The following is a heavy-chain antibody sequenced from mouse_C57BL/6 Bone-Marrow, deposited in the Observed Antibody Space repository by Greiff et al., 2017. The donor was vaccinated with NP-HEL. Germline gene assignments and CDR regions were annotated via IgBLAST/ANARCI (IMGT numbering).Heavy chain of an antibody. J-gene: IGHJ3*01. CDR1: GFTFSNYW. D-gene: IGHD2-5*01. V-gene: IGHV6-3*01. CDR3: TGKRTYYSNYDWFAY. Sequence: EVQLVESGGGLVQPGGSMKLSCVASGFTFSNYWMNWVRQSPEKGLEWVAQIRLKSDNYATHYAESVKGRFTISRDDSKSSVYLQMNNLRAEDTGIYYCTGKRTYYSNYDWFAYWGQGTLVTVSA. CDR2: IRLKSDNYAT.